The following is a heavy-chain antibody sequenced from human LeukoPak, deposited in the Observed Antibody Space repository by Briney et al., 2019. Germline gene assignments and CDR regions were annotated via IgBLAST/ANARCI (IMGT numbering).Heavy chain of an antibody. D-gene: IGHD3-10*01. CDR3: ARDAFGGDSFET. CDR2: IYAKTGAT. V-gene: IGHV1-2*02. J-gene: IGHJ3*02. Sequence: GASVKVSCKASGYTLTDNYIHWVRQAPGQGLEWLGWIYAKTGATKNAQKFQGRVTMARDTSINTAYMDLYNLNSDDTAVYYCARDAFGGDSFETWGQGTMVTVSS. CDR1: GYTLTDNY.